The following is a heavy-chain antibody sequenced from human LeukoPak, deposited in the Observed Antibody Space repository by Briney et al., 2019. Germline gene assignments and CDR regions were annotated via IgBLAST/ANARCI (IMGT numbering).Heavy chain of an antibody. V-gene: IGHV3-30*03. CDR1: GFTFSSYG. Sequence: GGSLRLSCVGSGFTFSSYGMHWVRQAPGKGLEWAAVISYDGSNKYYADSVKGRFTISRDNSKNTLYLQMNSLRAEDAAVYYCASTYSNYGYWGQGTLVTVSS. CDR3: ASTYSNYGY. J-gene: IGHJ4*02. D-gene: IGHD4-11*01. CDR2: ISYDGSNK.